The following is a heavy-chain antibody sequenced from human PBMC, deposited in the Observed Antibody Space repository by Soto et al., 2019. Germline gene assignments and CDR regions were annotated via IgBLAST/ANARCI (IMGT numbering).Heavy chain of an antibody. Sequence: SVKVSCKASGGTFYTYTFSWVRQAPGQGLEWMGSITPIYPTTNYAEKFQGRLTVTADGSTSTAYMELSSLTSDDTAVYYCARIPRYSFPTSDDLDSWGQGTLVTVSS. D-gene: IGHD5-18*01. CDR3: ARIPRYSFPTSDDLDS. CDR1: GGTFYTYT. V-gene: IGHV1-69*13. CDR2: ITPIYPTT. J-gene: IGHJ4*02.